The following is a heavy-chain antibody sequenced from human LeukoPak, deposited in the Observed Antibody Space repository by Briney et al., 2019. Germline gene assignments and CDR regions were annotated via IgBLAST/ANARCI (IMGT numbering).Heavy chain of an antibody. CDR3: ASGGTYYYDSSGSRPDDYYYYYYMDV. CDR1: GFTFSSYS. D-gene: IGHD3-22*01. J-gene: IGHJ6*03. Sequence: GGSLRLSCAASGFTFSSYSMNWVRQAPGKGLEWVSYISSSSSTIYYADSVKGRFTISRDNAKNSLYLQMNSLRAEDTAVYYCASGGTYYYDSSGSRPDDYYYYYYMDVWGKGTTVTVSS. CDR2: ISSSSSTI. V-gene: IGHV3-48*04.